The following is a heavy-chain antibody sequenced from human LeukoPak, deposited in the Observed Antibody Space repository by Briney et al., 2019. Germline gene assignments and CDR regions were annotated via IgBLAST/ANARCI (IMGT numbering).Heavy chain of an antibody. CDR1: GGSISSYY. Sequence: SETLSLTCTVSGGSISSYYWSWIRQPPGKGLEWIGYIYYSGSTKYNPSLKSRVTISVDTSKNQFSLKLSSVTAADTAVYYCARARNPYYFDYWGQGTLVTVSS. V-gene: IGHV4-59*01. J-gene: IGHJ4*02. CDR3: ARARNPYYFDY. CDR2: IYYSGST.